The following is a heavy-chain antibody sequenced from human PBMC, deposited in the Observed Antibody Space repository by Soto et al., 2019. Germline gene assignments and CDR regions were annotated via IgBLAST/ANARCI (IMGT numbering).Heavy chain of an antibody. D-gene: IGHD3-22*01. Sequence: PSETLSLTCAVSGGSISSSNWWSGVRQPPGKGLEWIGEIYHSGSTNYNPSLKSRVTISVDKSKNQFSLKLSSVTAADTAVYYCARYSITMIVVQGFDYWGQGTLVTVSS. CDR3: ARYSITMIVVQGFDY. CDR1: GGSISSSNW. V-gene: IGHV4-4*02. CDR2: IYHSGST. J-gene: IGHJ4*02.